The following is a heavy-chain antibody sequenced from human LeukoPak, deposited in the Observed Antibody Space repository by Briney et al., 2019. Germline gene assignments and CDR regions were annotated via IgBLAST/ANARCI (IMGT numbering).Heavy chain of an antibody. CDR3: ARTRALYYYASGSPDF. CDR1: GYTFTTYA. J-gene: IGHJ4*02. CDR2: INTNTGSP. D-gene: IGHD3-10*01. Sequence: ASVKVSCKASGYTFTTYAMNWVRQAPGQGLEWMGWINTNTGSPNYAQGFTGRFVFSLDTSVSTAYLRITSLRAEDTAVYYCARTRALYYYASGSPDFWGQGTLVTVSS. V-gene: IGHV7-4-1*02.